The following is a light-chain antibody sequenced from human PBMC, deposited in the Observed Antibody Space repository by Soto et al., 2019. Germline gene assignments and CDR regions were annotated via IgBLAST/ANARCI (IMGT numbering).Light chain of an antibody. V-gene: IGLV2-11*01. CDR3: CSFAGSPYV. CDR1: SSDVGGYNY. CDR2: DVT. J-gene: IGLJ1*01. Sequence: VLTQPRSVSGSPGQSVAISCTGTSSDVGGYNYVSWFQHHPGKAPKLLIYDVTQRPAGVSDRFSGSKSGNTASLTISGLQAEDEADYYCCSFAGSPYVFGTGTKVTVL.